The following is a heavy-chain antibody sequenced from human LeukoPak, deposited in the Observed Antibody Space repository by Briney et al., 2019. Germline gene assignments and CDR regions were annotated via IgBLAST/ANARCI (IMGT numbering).Heavy chain of an antibody. CDR3: ARLGGSYKGVDY. Sequence: PSETLSLTCAVYGGSFSGYYWSWIRQPPGKGLEWIGEINHSESTNYNPSLKGRVTISVDTSKNQFSLKLSSVTAADTAVYYCARLGGSYKGVDYWGQGTLVTVSS. V-gene: IGHV4-34*01. CDR2: INHSEST. CDR1: GGSFSGYY. D-gene: IGHD1-26*01. J-gene: IGHJ4*02.